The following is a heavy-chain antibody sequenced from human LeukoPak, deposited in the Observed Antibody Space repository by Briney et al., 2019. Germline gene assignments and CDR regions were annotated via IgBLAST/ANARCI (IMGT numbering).Heavy chain of an antibody. J-gene: IGHJ4*02. CDR3: ARHILPVLAQGGYFAY. Sequence: GFSVKVSCKPSGYTFTGYYMHWVRQAPGQGLEWMGWINPNSGGTNYAQNFQGRVTMTRVTSISPAYMEMSRLTSDDTAVSYCARHILPVLAQGGYFAYWGQGTLVTVSS. V-gene: IGHV1-2*02. CDR2: INPNSGGT. CDR1: GYTFTGYY. D-gene: IGHD1-14*01.